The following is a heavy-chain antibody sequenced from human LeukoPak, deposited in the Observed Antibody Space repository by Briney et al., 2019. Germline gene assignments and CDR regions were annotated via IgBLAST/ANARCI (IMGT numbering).Heavy chain of an antibody. J-gene: IGHJ5*02. CDR3: AGYSYGVRPS. D-gene: IGHD5-18*01. V-gene: IGHV6-1*01. Sequence: SQTLSLTCAISGDSISTNSVAWIWIRQSPSRGLEWLGRTYYRSKWHYDYAVSVKSRITINPDTSKNQFSLHLDSVTPEDTAVYYCAGYSYGVRPSWGQGTLVSVSS. CDR1: GDSISTNSVA. CDR2: TYYRSKWHY.